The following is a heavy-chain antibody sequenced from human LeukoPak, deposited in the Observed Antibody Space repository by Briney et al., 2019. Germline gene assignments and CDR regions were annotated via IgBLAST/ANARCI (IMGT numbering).Heavy chain of an antibody. D-gene: IGHD2-15*01. V-gene: IGHV3-23*01. CDR1: GFTFSSYA. Sequence: PGGSLRLSCAASGFTFSSYAMSWVRQAPGEGLEWVSAISGSGGSTYYADSVKGRFTISRDNSKNTLYLQMNSLRAEDTAVYYCAKRAEGGCSGGSCYSDFEYWGQGTLVTVSS. J-gene: IGHJ4*02. CDR3: AKRAEGGCSGGSCYSDFEY. CDR2: ISGSGGST.